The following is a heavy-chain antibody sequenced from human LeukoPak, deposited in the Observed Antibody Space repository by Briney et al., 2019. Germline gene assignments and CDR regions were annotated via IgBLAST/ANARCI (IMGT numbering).Heavy chain of an antibody. CDR3: AKDCADYYDSSGYLDY. CDR1: GGSISTYY. V-gene: IGHV4-59*12. J-gene: IGHJ4*02. Sequence: SETLSLTCAVSGGSISTYYWSWIRQPPGKGLEWIGYIHYSGSSNYNPSLKSRVTISVDTSKNQFSLKLSSVTAADTAVYYCAKDCADYYDSSGYLDYWGQGTLVTVSS. D-gene: IGHD3-22*01. CDR2: IHYSGSS.